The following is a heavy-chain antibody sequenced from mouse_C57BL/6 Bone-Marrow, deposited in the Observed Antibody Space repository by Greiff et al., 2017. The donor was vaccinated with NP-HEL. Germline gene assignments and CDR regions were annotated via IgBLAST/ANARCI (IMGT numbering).Heavy chain of an antibody. Sequence: EVQLVESGGGLVKPGGSLKLSCEASGFTFSSYAMSWVRQTPEKRLEWVATISDGGSYTYYPDNVKGRFTISRDNAKNNLYLQMSHLKSEDTAMYYCARGRYFDVWGTGTTVTVSS. J-gene: IGHJ1*03. CDR1: GFTFSSYA. CDR3: ARGRYFDV. V-gene: IGHV5-4*01. CDR2: ISDGGSYT.